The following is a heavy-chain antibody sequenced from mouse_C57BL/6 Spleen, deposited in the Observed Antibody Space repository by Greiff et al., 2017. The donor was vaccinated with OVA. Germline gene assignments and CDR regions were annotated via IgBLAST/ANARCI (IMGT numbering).Heavy chain of an antibody. CDR3: ATTVVAQNWYFDV. CDR1: GYTFTSYW. D-gene: IGHD1-1*01. Sequence: QVQLQQPGAELVMPGASVKLSCKASGYTFTSYWMHWVKQRPGQGLEWIGEIDPSDSYTNYNQKFKGKSTLTVDKSSSTAYMQLSSLTSEDSAVYYCATTVVAQNWYFDVWGTGTTVTVSS. J-gene: IGHJ1*03. CDR2: IDPSDSYT. V-gene: IGHV1-69*01.